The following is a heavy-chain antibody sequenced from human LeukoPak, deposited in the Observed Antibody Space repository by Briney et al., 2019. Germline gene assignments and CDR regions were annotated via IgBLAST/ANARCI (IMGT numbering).Heavy chain of an antibody. D-gene: IGHD1-26*01. V-gene: IGHV3-43*01. Sequence: GGSLRLSCEASGFTFDDYTMHWVRHSPGKGLEWVSLISWDGGTTYYADSVRGRFTISRDNAKNSLYLQMNSLRAEDTAVYYCARTKWQLPWAWGQGTLVTVSS. CDR1: GFTFDDYT. CDR3: ARTKWQLPWA. J-gene: IGHJ1*01. CDR2: ISWDGGTT.